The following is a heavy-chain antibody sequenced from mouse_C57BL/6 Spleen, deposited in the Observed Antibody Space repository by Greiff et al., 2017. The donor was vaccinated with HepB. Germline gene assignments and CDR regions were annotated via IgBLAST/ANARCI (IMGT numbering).Heavy chain of an antibody. Sequence: QVQLQQSGAELVRPGTSVKVSCKASGYAFTNYLIEWVKQRPGQGLEWIGVINPGSGGTNYNEKFKGKATLTADKSSSTAYMQLSSLTSEDSAVYFCARERNSSSRAWFAYWGQGTLVTVSA. V-gene: IGHV1-54*01. CDR3: ARERNSSSRAWFAY. CDR2: INPGSGGT. D-gene: IGHD1-3*01. J-gene: IGHJ3*01. CDR1: GYAFTNYL.